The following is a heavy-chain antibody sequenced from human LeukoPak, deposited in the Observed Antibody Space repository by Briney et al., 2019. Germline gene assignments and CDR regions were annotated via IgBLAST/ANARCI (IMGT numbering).Heavy chain of an antibody. CDR2: IYYSGST. CDR3: ARETGYCSGGSCYEIIAEFDP. CDR1: GGSISSYY. J-gene: IGHJ5*02. D-gene: IGHD2-15*01. Sequence: SETLSLTCTVSGGSISSYYWSWIRQPPGKGLEWIGYIYYSGSTNYNPSPKSRVTISVDTSKNQFSLKLSSVTAADTAVYYCARETGYCSGGSCYEIIAEFDPWGQGTLVTVSS. V-gene: IGHV4-59*12.